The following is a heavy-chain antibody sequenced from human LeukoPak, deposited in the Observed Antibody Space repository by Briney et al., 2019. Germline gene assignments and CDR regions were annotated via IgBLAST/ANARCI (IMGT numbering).Heavy chain of an antibody. V-gene: IGHV4-39*07. CDR2: IYYSGST. CDR3: ARVKAPQQNHRFDP. CDR1: GGSISSSSYY. D-gene: IGHD1/OR15-1a*01. J-gene: IGHJ5*02. Sequence: PSETLSLTCTVSGGSISSSSYYWGWIRQPPGKGLEWIGNIYYSGSTYSNPSLKSRVTISVDTSKNQFSLKLSSVTAADTAVYYCARVKAPQQNHRFDPWGQGTLVTVSS.